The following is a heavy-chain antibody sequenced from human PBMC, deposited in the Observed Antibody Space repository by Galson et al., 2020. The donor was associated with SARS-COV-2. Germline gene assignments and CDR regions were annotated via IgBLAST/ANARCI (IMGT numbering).Heavy chain of an antibody. CDR2: ISPYNDNT. V-gene: IGHV1-18*04. J-gene: IGHJ4*02. Sequence: ASVKVYCKTSGYTFKNYGISWVRQAPGQGLEWMGWISPYNDNTNYAQKFQGRVTLTTDRSTTTAYMELRSLRSDDTAVYFFARDFGNGSPYFIDYWGQGTLVTVSS. CDR1: GYTFKNYG. D-gene: IGHD6-25*01. CDR3: ARDFGNGSPYFIDY.